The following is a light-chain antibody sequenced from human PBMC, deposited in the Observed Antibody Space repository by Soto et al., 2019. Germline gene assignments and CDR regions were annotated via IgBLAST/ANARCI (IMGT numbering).Light chain of an antibody. CDR2: DVF. Sequence: DIQMTQSPSSLSASVGDRVTITCRASQSITYWLAWYQQKPGRAPKLLIYDVFNLQSGVPSRFSGSGSGTEFTLTISSLQPDDSETYYCQQYHSFSFTFGQGTKVDIK. CDR1: QSITYW. CDR3: QQYHSFSFT. V-gene: IGKV1-5*01. J-gene: IGKJ2*01.